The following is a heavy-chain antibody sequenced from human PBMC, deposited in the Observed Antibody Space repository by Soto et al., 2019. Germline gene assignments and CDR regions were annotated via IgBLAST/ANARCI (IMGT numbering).Heavy chain of an antibody. CDR3: TAGKAYYSFGMEV. D-gene: IGHD3-10*01. J-gene: IGHJ6*02. CDR1: GLTFNDDW. V-gene: IGHV3-15*07. Sequence: EVQLVESGGGLVKPGGSLRLSCAVSGLTFNDDWLNWVRQAPGKGLEWVGRIKSKTDGGTPDYAAPVKGRFTLSRDQSKNTLYLQMNSLKSEDTAVYYCTAGKAYYSFGMEVWGQGTTVTVSS. CDR2: IKSKTDGGTP.